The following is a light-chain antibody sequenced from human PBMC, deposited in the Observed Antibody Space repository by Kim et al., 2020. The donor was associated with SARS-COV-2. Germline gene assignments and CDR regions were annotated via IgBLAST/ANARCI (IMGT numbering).Light chain of an antibody. J-gene: IGKJ1*01. Sequence: DIQLTESPSSLSASVGDRVTITCRTSQSVSIYLNWYHQKPGKVPELLIYGASTLQDGVPSRFSGSGYGTDFTLTISGLHPEDFGTYYCQQSYKTPRTFGQGTKVEI. CDR3: QQSYKTPRT. CDR1: QSVSIY. CDR2: GAS. V-gene: IGKV1-39*01.